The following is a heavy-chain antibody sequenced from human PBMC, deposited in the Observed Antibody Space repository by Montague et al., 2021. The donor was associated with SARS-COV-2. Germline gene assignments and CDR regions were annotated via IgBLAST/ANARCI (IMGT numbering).Heavy chain of an antibody. CDR2: IYYSGST. Sequence: TLSLTCTVSGGSISSGGYYWSWIRQHPGKGLEWIGYIYYSGSTYYNPSHKSRVTISVDTSKNQFSLKLSSVTAADTAVYYCARVHIVVVTAMRYFDLWGRGTLVTVSS. V-gene: IGHV4-31*03. J-gene: IGHJ2*01. CDR3: ARVHIVVVTAMRYFDL. CDR1: GGSISSGGYY. D-gene: IGHD2-21*02.